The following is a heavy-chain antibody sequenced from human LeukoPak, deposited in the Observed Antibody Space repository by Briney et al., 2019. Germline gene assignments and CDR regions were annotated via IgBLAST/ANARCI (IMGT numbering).Heavy chain of an antibody. CDR1: GFTXNXYW. J-gene: IGHJ5*02. V-gene: IGHV3-74*01. Sequence: SLXLSCTXSGFTXNXYWMHWVRQAPGXGPVWVSRINTDGSSTSYADSVKGRFTISRDNAKNTLYLQMNSLRAEDTAVYYCARALAVTGTGGFDPWGQGTLVTVSS. CDR3: ARALAVTGTGGFDP. CDR2: INTDGSST. D-gene: IGHD6-19*01.